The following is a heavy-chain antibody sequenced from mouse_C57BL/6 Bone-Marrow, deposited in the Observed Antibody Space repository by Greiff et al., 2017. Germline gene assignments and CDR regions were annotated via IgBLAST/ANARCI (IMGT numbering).Heavy chain of an antibody. CDR1: GFTFSSYA. D-gene: IGHD2-4*01. V-gene: IGHV5-9-1*02. J-gene: IGHJ2*01. Sequence: DVMLVESGEGLVKPGGSLKLSCAASGFTFSSYAMSWVRQTPEKRLEWVAYISSGGDYIYYADTVKGRFTISRDNARNTLYLQMSSLKSEDTAMYYCTSDMNDYDGVDYWGQGTTLTVSS. CDR2: ISSGGDYI. CDR3: TSDMNDYDGVDY.